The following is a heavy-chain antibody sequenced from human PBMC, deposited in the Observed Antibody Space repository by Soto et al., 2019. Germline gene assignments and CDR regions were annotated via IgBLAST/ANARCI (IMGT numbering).Heavy chain of an antibody. V-gene: IGHV4-30-2*01. CDR1: GGSISSGGYS. CDR2: IYHSGST. CDR3: AGGYKWGWFDP. J-gene: IGHJ5*02. D-gene: IGHD1-1*01. Sequence: SETLSLTCAVSGGSISSGGYSWSWIRQPPGKSLEWIGYIYHSGSTYYNPSLKSRVTISVDRSKNQFSLKLSSVTAADTAVYYCAGGYKWGWFDPWGQGTLVTVSS.